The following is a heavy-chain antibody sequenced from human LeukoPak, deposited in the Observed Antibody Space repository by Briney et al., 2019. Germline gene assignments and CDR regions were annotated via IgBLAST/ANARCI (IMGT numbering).Heavy chain of an antibody. CDR2: IYYSGST. V-gene: IGHV4-30-4*02. CDR1: GGSISSGDYY. CDR3: ARVTMGSSSGAFDI. D-gene: IGHD5-24*01. J-gene: IGHJ3*02. Sequence: SETLSLTCTVSGGSISSGDYYWSWIRQPPGKGLEWIGYIYYSGSTYYNPSLKSRVTISVDRSKNQFSLKLSSVTAADTAVYYCARVTMGSSSGAFDIRGQGTMVTVSS.